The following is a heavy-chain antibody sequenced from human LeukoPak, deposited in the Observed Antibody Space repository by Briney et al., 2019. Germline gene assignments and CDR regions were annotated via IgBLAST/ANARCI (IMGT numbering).Heavy chain of an antibody. Sequence: SETLSLTCTVSGGSIRSSSYYWGGIRQPAGKGLEWIGSIYYSGSTYYNPSLKSRVTISVDTSKNQVSLRLSSVTAADTAVYYCASGHYDSSGYYYPFDYWGQGTLVTVSS. V-gene: IGHV4-39*01. CDR2: IYYSGST. D-gene: IGHD3-22*01. J-gene: IGHJ4*02. CDR1: GGSIRSSSYY. CDR3: ASGHYDSSGYYYPFDY.